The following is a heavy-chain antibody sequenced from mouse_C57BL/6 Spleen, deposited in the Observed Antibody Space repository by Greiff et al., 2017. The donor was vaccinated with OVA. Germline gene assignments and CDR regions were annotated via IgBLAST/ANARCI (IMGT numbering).Heavy chain of an antibody. CDR1: GFSLTSYG. V-gene: IGHV2-5*01. CDR3: AKGDYGSDWYFDV. J-gene: IGHJ1*03. Sequence: QVQLKESGPGLVQPSQSLSITCTVSGFSLTSYGVHWVRQSPGKGLEWLGVIWRGGSTDYTAAFMSRLSITKDNSKSQVFFKMNSLQADDTAIYCCAKGDYGSDWYFDVWGTGTTVTVSS. D-gene: IGHD1-1*01. CDR2: IWRGGST.